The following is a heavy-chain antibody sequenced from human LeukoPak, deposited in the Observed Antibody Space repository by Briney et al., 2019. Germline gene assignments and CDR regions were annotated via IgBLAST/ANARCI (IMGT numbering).Heavy chain of an antibody. Sequence: ASVKVSCKASGYTFTSYGISWVRQAPGQGLEWMGWISAYNGNTNYAQKLQGRVTMTTDTSTSTAYMELRSLRSDDTAVYYCARDTYYGSGSLDYYMDVWGKGTTVTISS. D-gene: IGHD3-10*01. CDR3: ARDTYYGSGSLDYYMDV. CDR2: ISAYNGNT. J-gene: IGHJ6*03. CDR1: GYTFTSYG. V-gene: IGHV1-18*01.